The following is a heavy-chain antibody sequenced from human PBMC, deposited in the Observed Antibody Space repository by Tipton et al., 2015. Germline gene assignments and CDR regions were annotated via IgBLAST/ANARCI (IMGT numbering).Heavy chain of an antibody. Sequence: SLRLSCAASGFTFSSYAMSWVRQAPGKGLEWVSAISAAAYGTYYADSVMGRFTISRDNSKSALYLQMNSLRAEDTAVYYCAKEAIVAALMQEKGYFDYWGQGTLVTVSS. CDR1: GFTFSSYA. J-gene: IGHJ4*02. CDR2: ISAAAYGT. V-gene: IGHV3-23*01. CDR3: AKEAIVAALMQEKGYFDY. D-gene: IGHD6-6*01.